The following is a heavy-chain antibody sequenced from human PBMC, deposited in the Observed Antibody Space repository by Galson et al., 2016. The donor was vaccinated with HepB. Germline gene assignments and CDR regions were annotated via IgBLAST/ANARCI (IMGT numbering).Heavy chain of an antibody. J-gene: IGHJ4*02. CDR3: ARGEIGTTLD. Sequence: SLRLSCAASGFTFYTFTMHWVRQSPGKGPECVAAISFDGSNRHYADSVRGRFTISSDNPRNTLYLQMDSLTTEDTAVYYCARGEIGTTLDGGQGALVIVSS. D-gene: IGHD4-23*01. V-gene: IGHV3-30-3*01. CDR1: GFTFYTFT. CDR2: ISFDGSNR.